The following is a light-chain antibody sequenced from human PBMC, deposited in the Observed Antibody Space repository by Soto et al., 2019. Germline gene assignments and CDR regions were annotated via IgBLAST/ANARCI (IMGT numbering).Light chain of an antibody. CDR1: QTVGGRY. CDR2: GAS. CDR3: LQDVSSPWT. J-gene: IGKJ1*01. Sequence: EIVLTQSAATLSLSLGERATLSCRASQTVGGRYLAWFQQKPGQTPRLLIYGASTRAAGVPDRFSGSGSGTDFSLTINRLEPEDFAVYYCLQDVSSPWTFGPGTKVEV. V-gene: IGKV3-20*01.